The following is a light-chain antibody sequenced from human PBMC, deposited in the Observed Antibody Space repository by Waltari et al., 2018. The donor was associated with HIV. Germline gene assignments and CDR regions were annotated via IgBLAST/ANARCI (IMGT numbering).Light chain of an antibody. CDR1: SSNIGSNY. J-gene: IGLJ3*02. Sequence: QSVLTQPPSASGTPGQRVTISCSGSSSNIGSNYVYWYQQLPGTAPQLLIYRNNQRPSGVPDRLSGSKSGTSASLAISGLRSEDEADYYCAAWDDSLSGLVFGGGTKLTVL. CDR2: RNN. CDR3: AAWDDSLSGLV. V-gene: IGLV1-47*01.